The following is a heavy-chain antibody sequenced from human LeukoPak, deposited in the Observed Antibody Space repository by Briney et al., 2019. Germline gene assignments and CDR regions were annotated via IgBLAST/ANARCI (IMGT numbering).Heavy chain of an antibody. V-gene: IGHV3-49*04. Sequence: PGGSLRLSCAASGFTFSSYAMSWVRQAPGKGLEWVGFIRSKAYGGTTEYAASVKGRFTISRDDSKSIAYLQMNSLKTEDTAVYYCTRDRGLRVQDLNPKHYYMDVWGKGTTVTVSS. CDR1: GFTFSSYA. J-gene: IGHJ6*03. D-gene: IGHD4-17*01. CDR2: IRSKAYGGTT. CDR3: TRDRGLRVQDLNPKHYYMDV.